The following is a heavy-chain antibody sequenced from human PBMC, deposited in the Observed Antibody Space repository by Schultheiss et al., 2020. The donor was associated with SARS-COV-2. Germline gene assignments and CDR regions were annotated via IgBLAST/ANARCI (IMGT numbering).Heavy chain of an antibody. CDR1: GGSISSYY. V-gene: IGHV4-59*12. Sequence: SETLSLTCTVSGGSISSYYWSWVRQPPGKGLEWIGYVRLSGSTDYNPSLRSRVTISVDTSKNQFSLKLSSVTAADTAVYYCANLHMSGPYNWFDPWGQGTLVTVSS. D-gene: IGHD2-21*01. CDR2: VRLSGST. J-gene: IGHJ5*02. CDR3: ANLHMSGPYNWFDP.